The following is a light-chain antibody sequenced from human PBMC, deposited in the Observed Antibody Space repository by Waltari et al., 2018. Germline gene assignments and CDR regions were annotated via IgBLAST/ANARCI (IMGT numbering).Light chain of an antibody. J-gene: IGLJ1*01. CDR1: DSDIGSYTL. CDR2: EVN. Sequence: QSALTQPASVSGSPGQSITITCTGSDSDIGSYTLVSWYQQQPGKAPKLIIFEVNKRPSGVSNRFSGSRSHNTASLTISGLQAEDEADYYCSSYTTSSAPGVFGTGTRVTVL. CDR3: SSYTTSSAPGV. V-gene: IGLV2-14*02.